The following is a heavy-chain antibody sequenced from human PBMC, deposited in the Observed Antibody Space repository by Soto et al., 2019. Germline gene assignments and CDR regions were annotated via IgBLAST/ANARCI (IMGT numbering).Heavy chain of an antibody. Sequence: GGSLRLSCAASGFTFSSYSMNWVRQAPGKGLEWVSSISSSSYIYYADSVKGRFTISRDNAKNSLYLQMNSLRAEDTAVYYCARDEVTIFGVVIGTYYFDYWGQGTLVTVSS. CDR2: ISSSSYI. V-gene: IGHV3-21*01. CDR1: GFTFSSYS. CDR3: ARDEVTIFGVVIGTYYFDY. D-gene: IGHD3-3*01. J-gene: IGHJ4*02.